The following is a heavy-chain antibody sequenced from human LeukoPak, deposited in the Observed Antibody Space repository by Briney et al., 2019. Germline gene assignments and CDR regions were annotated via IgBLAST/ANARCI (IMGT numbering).Heavy chain of an antibody. Sequence: GGSLRLSCAASGFIFNNYGLIWVRQAPGKGLQWVSAISNDGGGIQYADFVKGRFTISRDNSKNMLFLQMNSLTAEDTALYYCAKGSSGYFADLWGQETLVTVSS. V-gene: IGHV3-23*01. CDR1: GFIFNNYG. D-gene: IGHD3-22*01. CDR2: ISNDGGGI. CDR3: AKGSSGYFADL. J-gene: IGHJ5*02.